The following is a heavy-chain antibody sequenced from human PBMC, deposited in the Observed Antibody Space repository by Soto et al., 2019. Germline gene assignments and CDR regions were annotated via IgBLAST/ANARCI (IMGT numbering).Heavy chain of an antibody. CDR2: IYYSGST. D-gene: IGHD2-21*02. Sequence: SETLSLTCTVSGVSISSGGYYWSWIRQHPGKGLEWIGYIYYSGSTYYNPSLKSRVTISVDTSKNQFSLKLSSVTAADTAVYYCARSQENSYCGGDCTDTVFDYWGQGTLVTVSS. V-gene: IGHV4-31*03. CDR1: GVSISSGGYY. CDR3: ARSQENSYCGGDCTDTVFDY. J-gene: IGHJ4*02.